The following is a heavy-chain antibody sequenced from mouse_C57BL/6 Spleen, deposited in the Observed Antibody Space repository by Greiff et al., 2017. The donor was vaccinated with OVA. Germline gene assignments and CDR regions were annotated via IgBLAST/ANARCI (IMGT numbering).Heavy chain of an antibody. V-gene: IGHV3-6*01. CDR1: GYSITSGYY. D-gene: IGHD1-1*01. J-gene: IGHJ1*03. CDR3: AGPPYYDDSAGYFDD. Sequence: DVKLQESGPGLVKPSQSLSLTCSVTGYSITSGYYWNWIWQFPGNKLEWMGYVSYDGSNYYNPSLKNRISITRDTSKNQFFLMLNSVTAEVTASYSCAGPPYYDDSAGYFDDWGTGTTVTVSS. CDR2: VSYDGSN.